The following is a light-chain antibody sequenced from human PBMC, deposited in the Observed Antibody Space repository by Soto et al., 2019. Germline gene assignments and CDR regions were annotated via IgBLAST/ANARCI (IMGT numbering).Light chain of an antibody. V-gene: IGKV3-20*01. Sequence: PGGRATLSCRASQSVSSSYVAWYQQKPGQAPRLLMYGASSRATGIPDRFSGSGSGTDFTLTISRLEPEDFAVYYCQQYTTSPPTFGQGTKVEIK. J-gene: IGKJ1*01. CDR3: QQYTTSPPT. CDR2: GAS. CDR1: QSVSSSY.